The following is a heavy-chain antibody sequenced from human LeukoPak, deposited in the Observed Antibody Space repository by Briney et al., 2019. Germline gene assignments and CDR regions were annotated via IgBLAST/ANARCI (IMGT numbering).Heavy chain of an antibody. Sequence: SVKVSCKASGFTFTSSAVQWVRPAGGQRLEWKGWILVGSGNTNYAQKFQERVTITRDMSTSTAYMELSSLRSEDTAVYYCAASPDYYDSSGYSYYFDYWGQGTLVTVSS. CDR3: AASPDYYDSSGYSYYFDY. CDR1: GFTFTSSA. D-gene: IGHD3-22*01. CDR2: ILVGSGNT. V-gene: IGHV1-58*01. J-gene: IGHJ4*02.